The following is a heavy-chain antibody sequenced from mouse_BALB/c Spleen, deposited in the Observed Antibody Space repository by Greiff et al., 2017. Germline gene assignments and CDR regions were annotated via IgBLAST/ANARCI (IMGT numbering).Heavy chain of an antibody. CDR3: ARDYGSSYNYAMDY. Sequence: EVQRVESGGGLVKPGGSLKLSCAASGFTFSSYAMSWVRQSPEKRLEWVAEISSGGSYTYYPDTVTGRFTISRDNAKNTLYLEMSSLRSEDTAMYYCARDYGSSYNYAMDYWGQGTSVTVSS. CDR1: GFTFSSYA. D-gene: IGHD1-1*01. J-gene: IGHJ4*01. CDR2: ISSGGSYT. V-gene: IGHV5-9-4*01.